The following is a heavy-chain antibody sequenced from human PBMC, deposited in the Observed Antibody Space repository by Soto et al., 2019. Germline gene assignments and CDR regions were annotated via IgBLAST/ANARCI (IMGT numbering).Heavy chain of an antibody. CDR2: IYYSGST. J-gene: IGHJ3*02. V-gene: IGHV4-59*01. CDR3: ARRYGYAFDI. D-gene: IGHD4-17*01. Sequence: ETLSLTCTVSGGSISSYYWSWIRQPPGKGLEWIGYIYYSGSTNYNPSFKSRVTISVDTSKNQFSLKLSSVTAADTAVYYCARRYGYAFDIWGQGTMVTVSS. CDR1: GGSISSYY.